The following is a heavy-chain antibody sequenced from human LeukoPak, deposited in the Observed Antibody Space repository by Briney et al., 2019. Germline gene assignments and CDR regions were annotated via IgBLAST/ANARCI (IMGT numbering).Heavy chain of an antibody. Sequence: GGSLRLSCAASGFTFSDYYMSWIRQAPGKGLEWISYISSSDSTIYYADSVKGRFIISRDNAKNSLFLHLNSLRVDDTATYYCVRQMIRFWFDPWGQGTRVTVSS. J-gene: IGHJ5*02. V-gene: IGHV3-11*04. CDR2: ISSSDSTI. CDR3: VRQMIRFWFDP. CDR1: GFTFSDYY. D-gene: IGHD3-16*01.